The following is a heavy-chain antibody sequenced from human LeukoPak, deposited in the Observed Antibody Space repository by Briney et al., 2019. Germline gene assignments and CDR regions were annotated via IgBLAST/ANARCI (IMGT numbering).Heavy chain of an antibody. Sequence: SVKVSCKASGGTFRSYAISWVRQAPGQGLEWMGGIIPLFGTANYAQKFQGRVTITADESTSTAYMELSSLRSEDMAVYYCARPTIFGVVKYSYYGMDVWGQGTTVTVSS. J-gene: IGHJ6*02. D-gene: IGHD3-3*01. V-gene: IGHV1-69*13. CDR1: GGTFRSYA. CDR3: ARPTIFGVVKYSYYGMDV. CDR2: IIPLFGTA.